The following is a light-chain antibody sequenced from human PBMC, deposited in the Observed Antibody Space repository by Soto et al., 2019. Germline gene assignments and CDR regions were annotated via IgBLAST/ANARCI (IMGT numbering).Light chain of an antibody. CDR3: QQYKNWPRT. CDR2: RAS. Sequence: IMMTQSPATLSVSLGERATLSCRAGQTIYSNVAWYQQRPGQAPRLLIYRASTRATDVPARFSGSGSGTEYTLTTSSLQYEEFVVYYCQQYKNWPRTFGQGTKVDIK. J-gene: IGKJ1*01. CDR1: QTIYSN. V-gene: IGKV3-15*01.